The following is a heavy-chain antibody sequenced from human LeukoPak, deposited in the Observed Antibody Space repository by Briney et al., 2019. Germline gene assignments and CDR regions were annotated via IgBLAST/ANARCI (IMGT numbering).Heavy chain of an antibody. J-gene: IGHJ6*03. CDR2: ISTSGGNT. CDR1: GFTFSSYA. D-gene: IGHD4-17*01. CDR3: ARNDYGDNYYMDV. V-gene: IGHV3-23*01. Sequence: PGGSLRLSCAASGFTFSSYAMSWVRQAPGKGLEWVSTISTSGGNTYYADSVKGRFTISRDNSKNTLYLEMNSLRAEDTAVYYCARNDYGDNYYMDVWGKGTTVTVSS.